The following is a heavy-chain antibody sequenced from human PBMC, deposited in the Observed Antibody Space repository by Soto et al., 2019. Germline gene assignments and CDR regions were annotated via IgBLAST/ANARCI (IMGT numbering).Heavy chain of an antibody. CDR3: ARARGQWLVTTEYDC. D-gene: IGHD6-19*01. CDR2: ISGYNGNT. CDR1: GYTFSSYG. J-gene: IGHJ4*02. Sequence: QVQLVQSGAEVKKPGASVKVSCKASGYTFSSYGISWVRQAPGQGLEWMGWISGYNGNTDYAQSLQGRGTMTTDTFTNTAYMELRSLRSDDTAVYYCARARGQWLVTTEYDCWGQGTLVTVSS. V-gene: IGHV1-18*01.